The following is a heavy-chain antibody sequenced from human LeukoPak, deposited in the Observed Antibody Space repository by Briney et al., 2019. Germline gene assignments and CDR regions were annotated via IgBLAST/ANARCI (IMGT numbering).Heavy chain of an antibody. J-gene: IGHJ4*02. CDR2: INAGNGNT. Sequence: ASVKVSCKASGYTFASYAMHWVRQAPGQRLEWMGWINAGNGNTKYSQEFQGRVTITRDTSASTAYMELSSLRSEDMAVYYCARAPCSGGSCYPSDYWGQGTLVTVSS. V-gene: IGHV1-3*03. CDR3: ARAPCSGGSCYPSDY. D-gene: IGHD2-15*01. CDR1: GYTFASYA.